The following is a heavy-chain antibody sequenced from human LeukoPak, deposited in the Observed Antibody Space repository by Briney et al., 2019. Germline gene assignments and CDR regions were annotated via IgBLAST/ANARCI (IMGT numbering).Heavy chain of an antibody. Sequence: PGGSLRLSCAASGYTFSSYAMNWVRQAPGKGLEWVSCISSGSEYRFYADSVKGRFTISRDNAKNSLYLQMNSLRAEDTAVHYCARARAETYYYGMDVWGQGTTVTVSS. CDR1: GYTFSSYA. CDR2: ISSGSEYR. CDR3: ARARAETYYYGMDV. V-gene: IGHV3-21*01. J-gene: IGHJ6*02.